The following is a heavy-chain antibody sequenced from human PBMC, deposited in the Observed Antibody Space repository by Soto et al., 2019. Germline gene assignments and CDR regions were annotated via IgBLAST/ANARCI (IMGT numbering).Heavy chain of an antibody. Sequence: PGGSLRLSCAASGFTFSIYGMHRFRQAPDELQKRVAVIWYDGSNKYYAASVKGRFTISRDNSKNTLYLQMNSLRAEDTAVYYCAKDDSGSPNGMFYYYYGMDVWGQGTTVTVS. J-gene: IGHJ6*02. V-gene: IGHV3-30*02. CDR2: IWYDGSNK. CDR1: GFTFSIYG. D-gene: IGHD1-26*01. CDR3: AKDDSGSPNGMFYYYYGMDV.